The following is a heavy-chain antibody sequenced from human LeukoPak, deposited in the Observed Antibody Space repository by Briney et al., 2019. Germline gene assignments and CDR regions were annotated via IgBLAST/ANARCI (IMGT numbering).Heavy chain of an antibody. CDR3: ARNETTGLQRTPYYHSYVDV. Sequence: SETLSLTCTVSGSSIINNAYYWAWIRQPPGKGLEWIGSIYYSGSTHYNPSLKSRLTISVDTSKSQFSLNLNSVTAADTAVYYCARNETTGLQRTPYYHSYVDVWGKGTTVTVSS. CDR1: GSSIINNAYY. J-gene: IGHJ6*03. V-gene: IGHV4-39*01. D-gene: IGHD4-11*01. CDR2: IYYSGST.